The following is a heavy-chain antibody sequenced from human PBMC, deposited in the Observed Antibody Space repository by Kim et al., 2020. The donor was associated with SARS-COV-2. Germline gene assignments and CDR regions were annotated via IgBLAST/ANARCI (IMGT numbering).Heavy chain of an antibody. CDR1: GGTFSSYA. Sequence: SVKVSCKASGGTFSSYAISWVRQAHGQGLEWMGRIIPILGIANYAQKFQGRVTITADKSTSTAYMELSSLRSEDTAVYYCARDDEMATIGVDYWGQGTLVTVSS. D-gene: IGHD5-12*01. CDR3: ARDDEMATIGVDY. CDR2: IIPILGIA. J-gene: IGHJ4*02. V-gene: IGHV1-69*04.